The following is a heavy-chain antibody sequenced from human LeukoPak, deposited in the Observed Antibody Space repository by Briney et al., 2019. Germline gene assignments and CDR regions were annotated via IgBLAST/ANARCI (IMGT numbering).Heavy chain of an antibody. D-gene: IGHD4-23*01. Sequence: SETLSLTCTVSGYSISSGYYWGWIRQPPGKGLEWIGSIHHSGSTNYNPSLKSRITISLDTSKNQFSLKLSSVTAADTAVYYCARAYGGNSQYFQHWGQGTLVTVSS. J-gene: IGHJ1*01. V-gene: IGHV4-38-2*02. CDR1: GYSISSGYY. CDR3: ARAYGGNSQYFQH. CDR2: IHHSGST.